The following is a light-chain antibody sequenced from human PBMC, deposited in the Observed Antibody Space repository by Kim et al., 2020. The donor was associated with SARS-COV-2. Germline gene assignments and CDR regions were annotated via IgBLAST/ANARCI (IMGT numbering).Light chain of an antibody. V-gene: IGLV3-1*01. J-gene: IGLJ3*02. Sequence: SYELTQPPSVSVSPGQTASITCSGDKLGDKYACWYQQKPGQSPVLVIYQESKRPSGIPERFSGSNSGNTATLTISGTQAMDEADYYCQAWDSSTEVFGGGTQLTVL. CDR1: KLGDKY. CDR3: QAWDSSTEV. CDR2: QES.